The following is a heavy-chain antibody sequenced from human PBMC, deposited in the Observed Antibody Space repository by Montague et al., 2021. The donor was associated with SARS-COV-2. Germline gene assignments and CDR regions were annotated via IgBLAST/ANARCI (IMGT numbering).Heavy chain of an antibody. CDR1: GFTFSSYG. V-gene: IGHV3-33*01. CDR2: IWYDGSNK. D-gene: IGHD2-15*01. Sequence: SLRLSCAASGFTFSSYGMHWVRQAPGKGLEWVAVIWYDGSNKYYADSVKGRFTISGDNSKNTLYLQMNSLRAEDTAVYYCARDPKFGYCSGGSCYLDYWGQGTLVTVSS. J-gene: IGHJ4*02. CDR3: ARDPKFGYCSGGSCYLDY.